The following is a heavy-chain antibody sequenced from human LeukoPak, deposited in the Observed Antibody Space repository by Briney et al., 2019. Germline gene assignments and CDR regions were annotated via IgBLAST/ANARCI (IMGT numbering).Heavy chain of an antibody. J-gene: IGHJ4*02. CDR3: ARGGWVNCSGGSCYWYYFDY. V-gene: IGHV4-31*03. CDR2: IYYSGST. Sequence: SETLSLTCTVSGGSISSGGYYWSWLRQHPGKGLEWIGYIYYSGSTYYNPSLKSRVTISVDTSKNQFSLKLSSVTAADTAVYYCARGGWVNCSGGSCYWYYFDYWGQGTLVTVSS. CDR1: GGSISSGGYY. D-gene: IGHD2-15*01.